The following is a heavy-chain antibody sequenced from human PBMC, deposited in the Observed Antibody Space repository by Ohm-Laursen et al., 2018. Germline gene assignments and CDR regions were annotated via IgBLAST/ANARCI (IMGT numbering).Heavy chain of an antibody. CDR1: GGSISSYY. CDR2: IFYNGNT. Sequence: SDTLSLTCTVSGGSISSYYWSWIRQPPGKGLEWIGYIFYNGNTNYNPSFWSRVTISVDTSKTQFSLKLSSVTAADTAMYYCAKTRSSSSFDHDYWGQGTLVTVSS. CDR3: AKTRSSSSFDHDY. D-gene: IGHD2-2*01. V-gene: IGHV4-59*08. J-gene: IGHJ4*02.